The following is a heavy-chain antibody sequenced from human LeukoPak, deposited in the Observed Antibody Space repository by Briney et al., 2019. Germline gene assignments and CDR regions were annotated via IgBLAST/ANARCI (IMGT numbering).Heavy chain of an antibody. CDR1: GFTFSSYS. D-gene: IGHD2-8*01. CDR2: ISSSSSYI. J-gene: IGHJ3*02. V-gene: IGHV3-21*01. Sequence: GGSLRLSCAASGFTFSSYSMNWVRQAPGKGLEWVSSISSSSSYIYYADSVKGRFTISRDNAKDSLYLQMNSLRAEDTAVYYCARDINGVALSDAFDIWGQGTMVTVSS. CDR3: ARDINGVALSDAFDI.